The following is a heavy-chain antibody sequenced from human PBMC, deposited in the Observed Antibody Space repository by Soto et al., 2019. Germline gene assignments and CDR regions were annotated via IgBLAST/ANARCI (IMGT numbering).Heavy chain of an antibody. J-gene: IGHJ3*02. CDR3: ARDEKYCSGGSCSTGLSAFDI. Sequence: ASVKVSCKASGYTFTSYGISWVRQAPGQGLEWMGWISAYNGNTNYAQKLQGRVTMTTDTSTSTAYMELRSLRSDDTAVYYCARDEKYCSGGSCSTGLSAFDIWGQGTMVTV. CDR1: GYTFTSYG. D-gene: IGHD2-15*01. CDR2: ISAYNGNT. V-gene: IGHV1-18*01.